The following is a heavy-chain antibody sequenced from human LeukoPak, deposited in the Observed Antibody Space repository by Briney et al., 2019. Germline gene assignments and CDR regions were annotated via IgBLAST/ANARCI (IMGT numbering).Heavy chain of an antibody. D-gene: IGHD3-22*01. CDR3: ATFSYDSFDY. Sequence: GGSLRLSCAASGFTFSTYNMNWVRQAPGKGLEWVSAISGSGGSTYYADSAKGRFTISRDNSKNTLYLQMNSLTAEDTAVYYCATFSYDSFDYWGQGTLVTVSS. CDR1: GFTFSTYN. J-gene: IGHJ4*02. CDR2: ISGSGGST. V-gene: IGHV3-23*01.